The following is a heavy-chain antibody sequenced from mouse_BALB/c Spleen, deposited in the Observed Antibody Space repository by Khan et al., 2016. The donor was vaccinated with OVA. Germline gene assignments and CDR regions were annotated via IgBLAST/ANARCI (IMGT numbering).Heavy chain of an antibody. CDR1: GFTFSSYG. CDR2: IISGDIYT. J-gene: IGHJ3*01. Sequence: EVHLVESGGDLVKPGGSLKLSCAASGFTFSSYGMSWVRQTPDKRLEWVAIIISGDIYTYYPDSVKGRFTIPREHAKNTMSLKMSSLKYEDTAIYYCERQGYGWWFAYWGQGTLVTGSA. D-gene: IGHD1-1*01. CDR3: ERQGYGWWFAY. V-gene: IGHV5-6*01.